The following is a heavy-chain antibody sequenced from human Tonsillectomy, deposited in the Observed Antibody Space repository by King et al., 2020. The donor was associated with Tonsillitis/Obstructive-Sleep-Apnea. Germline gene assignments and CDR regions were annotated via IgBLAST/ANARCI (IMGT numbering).Heavy chain of an antibody. CDR2: INTNTGNP. CDR3: AREVYSNYDDYYYMDV. D-gene: IGHD4-11*01. J-gene: IGHJ6*03. Sequence: QLVQSGSELKKPGASVKVSCKASGYTFTSYAMNWVRQAPGQGLEWMGWINTNTGNPSYAQGFTGRFVFSLDTSVSTAYLQCSSLKAEDTAVYYCAREVYSNYDDYYYMDVWGKGTTVTVSS. CDR1: GYTFTSYA. V-gene: IGHV7-4-1*02.